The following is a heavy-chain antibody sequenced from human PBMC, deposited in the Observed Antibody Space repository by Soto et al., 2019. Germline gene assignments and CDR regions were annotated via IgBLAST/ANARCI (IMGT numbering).Heavy chain of an antibody. CDR2: MNSDGRIT. CDR1: GFNFGNNW. Sequence: EVQLVESGGGLVQPGGSLRLSCAASGFNFGNNWMHWVRQAPGKGLEWVSRMNSDGRITNYADSVKGRFTVSRDNAKNTLYLQMNSLRAEDTAVYYCATAEVDYWFPGTLVTVSS. V-gene: IGHV3-74*01. J-gene: IGHJ4*01. CDR3: ATAEVDY.